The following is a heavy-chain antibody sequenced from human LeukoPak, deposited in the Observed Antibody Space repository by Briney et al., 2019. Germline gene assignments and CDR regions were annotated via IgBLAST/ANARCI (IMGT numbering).Heavy chain of an antibody. CDR3: LRVDDTNGHNWFDP. CDR1: GFSFSYYW. D-gene: IGHD2-8*01. J-gene: IGHJ5*02. CDR2: IIGDGTRT. V-gene: IGHV3-74*01. Sequence: PGGSLRLSCAASGFSFSYYWMHWVRQGSGKGPVWVSRIIGDGTRTDYADSVKGRFTISRDNAKSTLYLQMNSLTVGDTAVYYCLRVDDTNGHNWFDPWGQGTLVTVSS.